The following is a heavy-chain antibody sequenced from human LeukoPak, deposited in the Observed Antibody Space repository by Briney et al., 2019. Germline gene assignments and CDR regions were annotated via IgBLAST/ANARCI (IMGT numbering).Heavy chain of an antibody. D-gene: IGHD3-22*01. CDR1: APSISSVSNY. J-gene: IGHJ3*02. CDR2: IYSSRST. Sequence: PSQTLSLTCSVSAPSISSVSNYWGWIRQPPGKTLEWIGRIYSSRSTYYNPSLKSRVIIIIDTPKNHFSLTRSSVTAADTAVYYCARCDGYCLVGIWGQGTMVTVSS. V-gene: IGHV4-39*07. CDR3: ARCDGYCLVGI.